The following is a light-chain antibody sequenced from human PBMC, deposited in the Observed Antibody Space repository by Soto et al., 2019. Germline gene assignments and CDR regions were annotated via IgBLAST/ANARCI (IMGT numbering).Light chain of an antibody. CDR1: QGINNW. CDR2: TTS. CDR3: QQANSIPLT. J-gene: IGKJ4*01. V-gene: IGKV1D-12*01. Sequence: DIQGTQSPSSVSASVGDRVTITCRASQGINNWLAWYQQKPGKAPKLLIYTTSNLQSGVPSRFSGSGSGTASTRTISSLYHEEFAPYYCQQANSIPLTFVGDNTVEIK.